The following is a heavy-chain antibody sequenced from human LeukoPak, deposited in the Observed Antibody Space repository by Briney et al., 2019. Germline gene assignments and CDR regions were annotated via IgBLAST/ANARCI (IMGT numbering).Heavy chain of an antibody. CDR3: AKASRQGAVASPLDY. CDR2: IGGGGART. Sequence: GGSLRLSCAASGFTFTTYAMSWVRQAPGKGLEWVSAIGGGGARTYYADSVKGRFTISRDNSKDTLFLQMNSLRAEATAVYYCAKASRQGAVASPLDYWGQGTLVTVSS. CDR1: GFTFTTYA. J-gene: IGHJ4*02. V-gene: IGHV3-23*01. D-gene: IGHD6-19*01.